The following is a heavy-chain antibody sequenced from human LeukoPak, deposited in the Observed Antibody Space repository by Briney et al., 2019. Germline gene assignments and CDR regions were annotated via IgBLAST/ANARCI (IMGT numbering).Heavy chain of an antibody. CDR2: INHSGST. V-gene: IGHV4-34*01. J-gene: IGHJ4*02. D-gene: IGHD6-19*01. CDR3: ARDIAVAFFDY. Sequence: SETLSLTCAVYGGSFSGYYWSWIRQPPGKGLEWIGEINHSGSTNYNPSLKSRVTISVDTSKNQFSLKLSSVTAADTAVYYCARDIAVAFFDYWGQGTLVTISS. CDR1: GGSFSGYY.